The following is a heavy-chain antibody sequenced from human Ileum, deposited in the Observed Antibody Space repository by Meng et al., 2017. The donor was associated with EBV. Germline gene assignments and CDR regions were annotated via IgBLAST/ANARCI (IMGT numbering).Heavy chain of an antibody. CDR2: VYYSGTA. V-gene: IGHV4-61*01. D-gene: IGHD3-10*01. CDR3: ARDETYGSGSYYNGFDY. J-gene: IGHJ4*02. Sequence: QVQLQESGPGLVKPSETLSLTCTVSGGSVSRGSYYWSWIRQPPVKGLEWIGYVYYSGTADYNPSLKSRVSISVDTSKNQFSLKLYSVTAADTAVYYCARDETYGSGSYYNGFDYWGQGTLVTVSS. CDR1: GGSVSRGSYY.